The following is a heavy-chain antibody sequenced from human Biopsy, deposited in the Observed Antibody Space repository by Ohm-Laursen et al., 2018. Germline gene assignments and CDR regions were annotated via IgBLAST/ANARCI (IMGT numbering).Heavy chain of an antibody. D-gene: IGHD4-11*01. Sequence: SETLSLTCTVSGYSVTKYYWSWIRQPPGKGLEWIGHIYYSVMTNYNPSLQSRVSISVDTSRNQVSLTLSSVTAADTAVYYCVRDSGILNYGNFKYYHYYGMDVWGQGTKVTVSS. J-gene: IGHJ6*02. V-gene: IGHV4-59*02. CDR2: IYYSVMT. CDR3: VRDSGILNYGNFKYYHYYGMDV. CDR1: GYSVTKYY.